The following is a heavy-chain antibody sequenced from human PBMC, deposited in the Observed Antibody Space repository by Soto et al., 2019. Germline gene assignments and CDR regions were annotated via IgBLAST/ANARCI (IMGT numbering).Heavy chain of an antibody. V-gene: IGHV3-23*01. CDR2: ITSGGGA. CDR3: AKGYGSGTYPGLDY. J-gene: IGHJ4*02. D-gene: IGHD3-10*01. CDR1: GFTLSNFA. Sequence: EVELLESGGGLAQPGGSLRLSCAASGFTLSNFAINWDRQAPGKGLEWVTGITSGGGAYYTESVRGRFTISRDTSKNTVFLQINSLRSEDAAIYYCAKGYGSGTYPGLDYWGQGTLVTVSS.